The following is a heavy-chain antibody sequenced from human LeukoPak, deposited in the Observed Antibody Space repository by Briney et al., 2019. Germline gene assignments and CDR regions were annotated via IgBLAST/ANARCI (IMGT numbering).Heavy chain of an antibody. CDR2: IYYSGST. Sequence: KTSETLSLTCTVSGGSISSHYWSWIRQPPGKGLEWFGYIYYSGSTNYNPSLKSRVTISVDTSKNQFSLKLCSVTAADTAVYYCARDRQDCSSTSCYRADYYYMDVWGKGTTVTVSS. V-gene: IGHV4-59*11. D-gene: IGHD2-2*02. CDR3: ARDRQDCSSTSCYRADYYYMDV. J-gene: IGHJ6*03. CDR1: GGSISSHY.